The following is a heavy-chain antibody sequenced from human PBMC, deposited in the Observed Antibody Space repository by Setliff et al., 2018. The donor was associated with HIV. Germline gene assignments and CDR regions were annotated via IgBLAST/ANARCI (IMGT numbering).Heavy chain of an antibody. D-gene: IGHD2-15*01. J-gene: IGHJ4*02. CDR3: ACLPRDIVVDY. CDR1: GYTFTGFY. V-gene: IGHV1-2*02. CDR2: INPNSGGT. Sequence: GASVKVSCKPSGYTFTGFYIHWVRQAPGQGLEWMGWINPNSGGTNSAQKFQGRVTMTGDTSISTAYMELRRLKSDDTAVYYCACLPRDIVVDYWGQGTLVTVSS.